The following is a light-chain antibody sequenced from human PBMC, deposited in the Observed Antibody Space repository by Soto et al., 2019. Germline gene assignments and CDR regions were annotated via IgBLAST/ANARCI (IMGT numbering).Light chain of an antibody. J-gene: IGKJ5*01. CDR1: ESVREE. CDR2: DSS. Sequence: EAVLTQSPSTLSLSPGERATLSCGASESVREELGWYQQKPGQAPRLLIFDSSNRATGIPARFSGSGYGTDFTLSISSLEPEDFEVYYCQQRLSSPITFGQGTRLEIK. V-gene: IGKV3-11*01. CDR3: QQRLSSPIT.